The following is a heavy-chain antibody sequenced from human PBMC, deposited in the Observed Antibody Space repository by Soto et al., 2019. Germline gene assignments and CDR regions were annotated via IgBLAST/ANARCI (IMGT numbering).Heavy chain of an antibody. Sequence: GGSLRLSCAASGFTFSDYYMSWIRQAPGKGLEWVSYISSSGSTIYYADSVKGRFTISRDNAKNSLYLQMNSLRAEDTAVYYCARDRREFYYYYYYMDVWGKGTTVTVSS. CDR2: ISSSGSTI. J-gene: IGHJ6*03. CDR3: ARDRREFYYYYYYMDV. V-gene: IGHV3-11*01. CDR1: GFTFSDYY.